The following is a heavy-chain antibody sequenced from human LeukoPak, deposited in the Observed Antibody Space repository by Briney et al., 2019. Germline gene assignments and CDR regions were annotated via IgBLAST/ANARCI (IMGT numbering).Heavy chain of an antibody. CDR1: GYTFTGYY. CDR3: ARGKLYSGRFDY. V-gene: IGHV1-2*06. CDR2: INPNSGGT. Sequence: ASVKVSCKASGYTFTGYYMHWVRQAPGQGLEWMGRINPNSGGTNYAQKFQGRVTMTRDTSISTAYMELRSLRSDDTAAYYCARGKLYSGRFDYWGQGTLVTVSS. D-gene: IGHD1-26*01. J-gene: IGHJ4*02.